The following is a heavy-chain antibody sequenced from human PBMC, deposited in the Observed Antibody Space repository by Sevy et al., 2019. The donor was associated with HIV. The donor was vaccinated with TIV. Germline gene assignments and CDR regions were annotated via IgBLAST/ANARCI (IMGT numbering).Heavy chain of an antibody. V-gene: IGHV3-21*04. D-gene: IGHD2-2*01. CDR2: ISNSGTYI. CDR1: GFTFSNYI. CDR3: ARDCSSTSCLWGLDV. J-gene: IGHJ6*02. Sequence: GGSLRLSCAASGFTFSNYIINWVRQAPGKGLEWVSSISNSGTYIYYADSVKGRFTISRDNAKNSLYLQMNSLRAEDTAVYYCARDCSSTSCLWGLDVWGQGTTVTVSS.